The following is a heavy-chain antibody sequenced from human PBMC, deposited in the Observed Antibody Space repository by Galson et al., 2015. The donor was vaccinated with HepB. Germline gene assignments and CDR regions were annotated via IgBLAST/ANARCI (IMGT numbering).Heavy chain of an antibody. CDR1: GFTFSSYA. CDR2: ISYDGSNK. D-gene: IGHD4-17*01. V-gene: IGHV3-30-3*01. CDR3: ARPYGDYSFGVFPGLDEYYFDY. J-gene: IGHJ4*02. Sequence: SLRLSCAASGFTFSSYAMHWVRQAPGKGLEWVAVISYDGSNKYYADSVKGRFTISRDNSKNTLYLQMNSLRAEDTAVYYCARPYGDYSFGVFPGLDEYYFDYWGQGTLVTVSS.